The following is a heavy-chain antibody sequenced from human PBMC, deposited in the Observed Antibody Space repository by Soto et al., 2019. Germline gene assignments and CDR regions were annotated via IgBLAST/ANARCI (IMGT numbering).Heavy chain of an antibody. CDR3: ARAYGSGSYYRFDF. CDR1: GFTFSDYF. V-gene: IGHV3-11*06. J-gene: IGHJ5*01. Sequence: QVELLESGGGLVKPGGSQRLSCAASGFTFSDYFMTWIRQAPGKGLEWVSNISSGGRITNYADSVQGRFTMSRDNAKNSLFLQMNSLRVEDTAIYYCARAYGSGSYYRFDFWGPGTLVTVSS. D-gene: IGHD3-10*01. CDR2: ISSGGRIT.